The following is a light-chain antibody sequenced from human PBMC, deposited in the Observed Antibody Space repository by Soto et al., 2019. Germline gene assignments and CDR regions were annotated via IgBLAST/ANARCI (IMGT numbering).Light chain of an antibody. CDR3: HQYNNWPRT. CDR1: QSVDSDY. J-gene: IGKJ1*01. V-gene: IGKV3-20*01. Sequence: EIVLTQSPGTLSFSPGERATLSCRASQSVDSDYLAWYQQKSGQAPRLLIFGASSRAIGIPERFSGSGSGTEFTLAISSLQSEDFAVYYCHQYNNWPRTFGQGTKVDI. CDR2: GAS.